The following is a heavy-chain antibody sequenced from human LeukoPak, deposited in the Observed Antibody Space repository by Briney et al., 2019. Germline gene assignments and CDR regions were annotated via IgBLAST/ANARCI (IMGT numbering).Heavy chain of an antibody. J-gene: IGHJ5*02. D-gene: IGHD6-19*01. Sequence: CETLALTCTVSGGSISSSSFHWGCIRQPPGKGLEWIGTMFYSGSTYYNPSLKSRFTMSGDSSKNQFSLKLSSVTAADTAVYYCARQGYISGQGFRNNWFDPWGQGSLGTVSS. V-gene: IGHV4-39*01. CDR1: GGSISSSSFH. CDR2: MFYSGST. CDR3: ARQGYISGQGFRNNWFDP.